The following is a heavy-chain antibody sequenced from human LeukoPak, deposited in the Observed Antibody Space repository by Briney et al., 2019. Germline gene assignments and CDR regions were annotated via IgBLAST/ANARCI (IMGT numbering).Heavy chain of an antibody. CDR2: IMRSGSTI. CDR1: GFTFSSYE. Sequence: PGGSLRLSCAASGFTFSSYEMNWVRQAPGKGLEWVSYIMRSGSTIYYADSVKGRFTISRENAKNSLYLQMNSLRAEDTAVYYCARDQGRFKDCGGDCYAAFDIWGQGTMVTVSS. CDR3: ARDQGRFKDCGGDCYAAFDI. D-gene: IGHD2-21*02. V-gene: IGHV3-48*03. J-gene: IGHJ3*02.